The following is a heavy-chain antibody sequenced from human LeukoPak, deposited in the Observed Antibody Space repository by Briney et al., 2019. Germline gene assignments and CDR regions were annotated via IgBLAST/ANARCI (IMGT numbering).Heavy chain of an antibody. V-gene: IGHV3-74*01. D-gene: IGHD3-10*01. J-gene: IGHJ4*02. Sequence: GGSLRLSCAASGLTLSSYWMHWVRQAPGKGLVWVSRTNSDGSSTRYADSVKGRFTISRDNAKNTLYLQMNSLRAEDTAVYYCAELTSMVEQYWGQGTLVTVSS. CDR3: AELTSMVEQY. CDR1: GLTLSSYW. CDR2: TNSDGSST.